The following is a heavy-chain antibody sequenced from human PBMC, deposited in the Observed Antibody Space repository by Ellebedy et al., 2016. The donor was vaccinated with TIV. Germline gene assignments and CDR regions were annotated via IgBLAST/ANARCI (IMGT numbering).Heavy chain of an antibody. CDR2: ISTSSGYI. CDR1: GFNFSNYG. D-gene: IGHD3-22*01. CDR3: TRERDYYDPRDY. Sequence: GESLKISXAASGFNFSNYGMNWVRQAPGKGLEWVSNISTSSGYIYYADSVKGRFTISRDNAKNSLFLQMNILRAEDSAVYYCTRERDYYDPRDYWGQGTLVTVSS. V-gene: IGHV3-21*01. J-gene: IGHJ4*02.